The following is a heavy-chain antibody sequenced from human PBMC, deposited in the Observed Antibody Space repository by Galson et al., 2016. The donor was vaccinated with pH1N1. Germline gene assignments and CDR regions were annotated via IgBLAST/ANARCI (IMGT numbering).Heavy chain of an antibody. CDR1: GFTFNIFA. V-gene: IGHV3-23*01. D-gene: IGHD3-22*01. J-gene: IGHJ4*02. CDR2: ISASGANT. CDR3: VKLDSSGYYYGRFDS. Sequence: SGFTFNIFAMSWVRQAPGKGPEWVSSISASGANTNYADPVKGRFTISRDNSKNTLYLQTNSLRAEDTAIYYCVKLDSSGYYYGRFDSWGQGTLVTVSS.